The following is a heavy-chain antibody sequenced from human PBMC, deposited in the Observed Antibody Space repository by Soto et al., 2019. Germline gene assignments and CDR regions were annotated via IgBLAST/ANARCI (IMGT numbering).Heavy chain of an antibody. J-gene: IGHJ6*02. CDR2: ISGSGGST. V-gene: IGHV3-23*01. Sequence: GFTFSSYAMSWVRQAPGKGLEWVSAISGSGGSTYYADSVKGRFTISRDNSKNTLYLQMNSLRAEDTAVYYCAKIVAPRPYYYYYYGMDVWGQGATVTVSS. D-gene: IGHD3-16*02. CDR3: AKIVAPRPYYYYYYGMDV. CDR1: GFTFSSYA.